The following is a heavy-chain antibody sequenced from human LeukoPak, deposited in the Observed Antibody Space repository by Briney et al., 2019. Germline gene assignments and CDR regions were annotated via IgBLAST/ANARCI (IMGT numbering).Heavy chain of an antibody. Sequence: SETLSLTCAVYGGSFSDYYCSWFRQPPGKRLEWIGEINHSGSTNYNPSLKSRVTISVDTSKNQSSLRLKSVAAADTAVYYCAYSSAYQQQWGQGTLVTVSS. D-gene: IGHD3-22*01. V-gene: IGHV4-34*01. CDR3: AYSSAYQQQ. J-gene: IGHJ1*01. CDR1: GGSFSDYY. CDR2: INHSGST.